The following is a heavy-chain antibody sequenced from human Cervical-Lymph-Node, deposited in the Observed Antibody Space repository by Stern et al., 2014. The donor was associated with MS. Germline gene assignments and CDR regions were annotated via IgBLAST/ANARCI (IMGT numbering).Heavy chain of an antibody. D-gene: IGHD3-10*01. CDR2: IIPILVIR. V-gene: IGHV1-69*09. CDR3: VRERGSGSYVDY. CDR1: GDTFSTYA. Sequence: QVQLGQSGAEVKKPGSSVKVSCKASGDTFSTYAISWVRQAPGQGLEWMGRIIPILVIRNYAQKFQGRVTITADKSTSTAYMELSSLRSEDTAVYYCVRERGSGSYVDYWGQGTLVTVSS. J-gene: IGHJ4*02.